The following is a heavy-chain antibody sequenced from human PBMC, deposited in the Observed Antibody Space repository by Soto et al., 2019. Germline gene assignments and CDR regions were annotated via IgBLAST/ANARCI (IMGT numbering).Heavy chain of an antibody. CDR2: ISYDGSNK. J-gene: IGHJ3*02. V-gene: IGHV3-30-3*01. CDR3: ARATSGWYKDAFDI. D-gene: IGHD6-19*01. Sequence: QVQLVESGGGVVQPGRSLRLSCAASGFTFSSYAMHWVRQAPGEGLEWVAVISYDGSNKYYADSVKGRFTISRDNSKNTLYLQMNSLRPEDTAVYYCARATSGWYKDAFDIWGQGTMVTVSS. CDR1: GFTFSSYA.